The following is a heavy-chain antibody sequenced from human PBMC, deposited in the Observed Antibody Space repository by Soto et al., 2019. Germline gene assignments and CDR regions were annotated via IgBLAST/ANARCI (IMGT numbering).Heavy chain of an antibody. CDR2: ISSSGSTI. CDR3: AKRGRYCSGGSCDINYYGMDV. J-gene: IGHJ6*01. Sequence: GGSLRLSCAASGFTFSDYYMSWIRQAPGKGLEWVSYISSSGSTIYYADSVKGRLTISRDNAKNSLYLQMNSLRAEDTAVYYCAKRGRYCSGGSCDINYYGMDVWGQGTTVTVSS. CDR1: GFTFSDYY. V-gene: IGHV3-11*01. D-gene: IGHD2-15*01.